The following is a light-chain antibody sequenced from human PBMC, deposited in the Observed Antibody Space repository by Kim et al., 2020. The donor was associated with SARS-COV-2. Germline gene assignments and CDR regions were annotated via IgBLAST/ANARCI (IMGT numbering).Light chain of an antibody. CDR2: GVS. CDR3: SSYTSSSTLVV. Sequence: QSITISCTGTSSDVGGYNYVSWYQQHPGKAPKLMIYGVSNRPSGVSNRFSGSKSGNTASLTISGLQAEDEADYYCSSYTSSSTLVVFGVVTKLTVL. V-gene: IGLV2-14*03. CDR1: SSDVGGYNY. J-gene: IGLJ2*01.